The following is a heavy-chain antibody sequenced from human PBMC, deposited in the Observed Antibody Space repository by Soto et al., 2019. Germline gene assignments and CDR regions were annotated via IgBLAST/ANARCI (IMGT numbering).Heavy chain of an antibody. J-gene: IGHJ4*02. D-gene: IGHD6-19*01. Sequence: SETLSLSCTVSGGSISGYYWSWIRQPAGKGLEWIGRIYTGGSTNYNPSLKSRVTMSIDTSKNQFSLKLSSVTAADTAVYYCARDHLVAGNFDSWGQGTLVTVSS. V-gene: IGHV4-4*07. CDR3: ARDHLVAGNFDS. CDR1: GGSISGYY. CDR2: IYTGGST.